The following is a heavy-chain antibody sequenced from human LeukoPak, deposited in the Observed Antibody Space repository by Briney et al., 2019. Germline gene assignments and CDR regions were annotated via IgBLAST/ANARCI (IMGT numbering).Heavy chain of an antibody. J-gene: IGHJ6*02. Sequence: GGSLRLSCAASGFTFSSYAMSWVRQAPGKGLEWVSAISGSGGSTYYADSVKGRFTISRDNSKNTLYLQMNSLRAEDTAVYYCAKDLWIRFGELLTGYGMDVWGQGTTVTVSS. CDR3: AKDLWIRFGELLTGYGMDV. CDR2: ISGSGGST. CDR1: GFTFSSYA. D-gene: IGHD3-10*01. V-gene: IGHV3-23*01.